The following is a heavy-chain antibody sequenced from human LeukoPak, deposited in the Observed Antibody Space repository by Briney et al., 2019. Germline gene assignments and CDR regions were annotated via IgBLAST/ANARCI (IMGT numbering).Heavy chain of an antibody. CDR2: INPNSGGT. Sequence: GASVKVSCKASGYTFTGYYMHWVRQAPEQGLEWMGWINPNSGGTNYAQKFQGRVTMTRDTSISTAYMELSRLRSDDTAVYYCARSGSYGSGSYSNWFDPWGQGTLVTVSS. CDR3: ARSGSYGSGSYSNWFDP. D-gene: IGHD3-10*01. J-gene: IGHJ5*02. CDR1: GYTFTGYY. V-gene: IGHV1-2*02.